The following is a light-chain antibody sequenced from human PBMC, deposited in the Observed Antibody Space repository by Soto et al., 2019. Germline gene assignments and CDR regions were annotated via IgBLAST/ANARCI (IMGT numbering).Light chain of an antibody. J-gene: IGKJ5*01. CDR2: RAS. Sequence: DVVMTQSPDSLAVSLGERDTINCKSSQSVLHSSNNENSVAWYQQKAGQRPKLLIYRASIRESGVPDRFSGSGSGTDFTLTISSLQAEDVAVYYCQQYYTGIAFGQGTRLEIK. CDR3: QQYYTGIA. V-gene: IGKV4-1*01. CDR1: QSVLHSSNNENS.